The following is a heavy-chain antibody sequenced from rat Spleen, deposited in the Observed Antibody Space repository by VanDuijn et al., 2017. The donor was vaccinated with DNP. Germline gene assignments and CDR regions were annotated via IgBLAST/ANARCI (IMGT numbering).Heavy chain of an antibody. CDR2: ITYDGSKT. CDR3: ITFEGRNA. V-gene: IGHV5S10*01. Sequence: EVLLVASGGGLVQPGNSLNLSCAASGFTFSDYAMAWVRQAPKKGLEWVATITYDGSKTYYRDSMKGRFTISRDNAKSTLYLQMDSLRSEDTATYYCITFEGRNAWGQGTSVTVSS. J-gene: IGHJ4*01. D-gene: IGHD1-11*01. CDR1: GFTFSDYA.